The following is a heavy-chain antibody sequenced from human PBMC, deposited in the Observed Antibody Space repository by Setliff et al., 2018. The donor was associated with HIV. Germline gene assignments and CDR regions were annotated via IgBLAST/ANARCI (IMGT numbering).Heavy chain of an antibody. CDR1: GGSFSDYS. J-gene: IGHJ6*03. CDR2: INHSGST. Sequence: SETLSLTCAVYGGSFSDYSWTWIRQPPGRGLEWIGEINHSGSTSYNPSLKSRVSMSVDTSKNQFSLKLSSVTAADTAIFYCARATTGYSGIWYRNGLTYYYMDVWGRGTKVTVSS. D-gene: IGHD1-26*01. CDR3: ARATTGYSGIWYRNGLTYYYMDV. V-gene: IGHV4-34*01.